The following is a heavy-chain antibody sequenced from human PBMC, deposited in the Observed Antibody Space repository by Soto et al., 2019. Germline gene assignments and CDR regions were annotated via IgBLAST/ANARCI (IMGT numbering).Heavy chain of an antibody. D-gene: IGHD2-2*01. V-gene: IGHV3-23*01. J-gene: IGHJ6*02. CDR3: ARVERYCSSTSCFYGMDV. CDR2: ISGSGGST. Sequence: GGSLRLSCAAAGFTFSSYAMSWVRQATGKGLEWVSAISGSGGSTNYADSVKGRFTISRDNAKNSLYLQMNSLRAEDTAVYYCARVERYCSSTSCFYGMDVWGQGTTVTVSS. CDR1: GFTFSSYA.